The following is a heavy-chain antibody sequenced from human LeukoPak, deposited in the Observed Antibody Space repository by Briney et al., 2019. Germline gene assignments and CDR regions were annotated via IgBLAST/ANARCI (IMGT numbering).Heavy chain of an antibody. CDR1: GVTFSSYG. D-gene: IGHD6-19*01. V-gene: IGHV3-30*18. Sequence: GGSLRLSCAASGVTFSSYGMHWVRQAPGKGLEWVAVISYDGSNKYYADSVKGRFTISRDNSKNTLYLQMNSLRAEDTAVYYCAKVLSSGWYYDYWGQGTLVTVSS. J-gene: IGHJ4*02. CDR2: ISYDGSNK. CDR3: AKVLSSGWYYDY.